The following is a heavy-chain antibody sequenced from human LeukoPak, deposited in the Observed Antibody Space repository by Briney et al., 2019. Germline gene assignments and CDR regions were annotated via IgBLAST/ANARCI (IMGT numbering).Heavy chain of an antibody. V-gene: IGHV4-39*01. CDR1: GGSISRSSDY. CDR2: ISYSGST. D-gene: IGHD6-6*01. J-gene: IGHJ4*02. CDR3: ARLGGGQLVPLDS. Sequence: PSETLSLTCKVSGGSISRSSDYWGWIRQPPGKGLEWVGTISYSGSTYYNPSLKSRVTISVDTSKNQFSLEVTSVTATDTAVYFCARLGGGQLVPLDSWGQGTLVTVSS.